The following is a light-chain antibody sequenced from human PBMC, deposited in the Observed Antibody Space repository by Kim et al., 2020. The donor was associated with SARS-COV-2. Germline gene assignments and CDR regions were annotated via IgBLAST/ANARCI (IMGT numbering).Light chain of an antibody. V-gene: IGKV1-39*01. CDR2: AAS. Sequence: SASIGDRVTITCRSSLNIDTYLTWYQKKPGKPPKLLIYAASILQSGVPSRFSGGGSGTYFTLTISSLQPEDIATYFCQQSYTLPVFGQGTKVDIK. CDR1: LNIDTY. CDR3: QQSYTLPV. J-gene: IGKJ1*01.